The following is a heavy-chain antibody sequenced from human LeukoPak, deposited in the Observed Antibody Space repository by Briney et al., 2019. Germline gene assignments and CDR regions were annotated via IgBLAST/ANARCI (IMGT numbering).Heavy chain of an antibody. CDR2: IIPIFGTA. CDR1: GGTFSSYA. D-gene: IGHD6-13*01. V-gene: IGHV1-69*13. J-gene: IGHJ4*02. CDR3: ARVGVGSSSIDY. Sequence: GASVKVSCKASGGTFSSYAISWVRQAPGQGLEWMGGIIPIFGTANYAQKFQGRVTITADESTSTAYMELSSLRSEDTAVYYCARVGVGSSSIDYWGQGVLVTVAS.